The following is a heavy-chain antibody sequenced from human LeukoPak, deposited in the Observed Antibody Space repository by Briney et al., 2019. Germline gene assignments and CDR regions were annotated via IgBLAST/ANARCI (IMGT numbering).Heavy chain of an antibody. Sequence: PSETLSLTCTVSGGSISSGYYWGWIRQPPGKGLEWIGSIYHSGSTYYNPSLKSRVTISVDTSKNQFSLKLSSVTAADTAVYYCARDPPLLDIWGQGTMVTVSS. J-gene: IGHJ3*02. CDR3: ARDPPLLDI. CDR2: IYHSGST. CDR1: GGSISSGYY. V-gene: IGHV4-38-2*02.